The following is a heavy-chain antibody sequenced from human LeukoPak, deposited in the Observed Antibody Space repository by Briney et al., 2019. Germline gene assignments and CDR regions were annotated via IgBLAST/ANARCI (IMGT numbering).Heavy chain of an antibody. CDR2: ISSSGTTR. D-gene: IGHD3-22*01. J-gene: IGHJ4*02. Sequence: GGSLRLSCAASGFSFSSCEMNWVRQAPGKGLEWVSYISSSGTTRYYADSVEGRFTISRDNAKNSLYLQMNSLRAEDTGIYYCARGRGGYYDSSGNWGQGTLVTVSS. CDR1: GFSFSSCE. CDR3: ARGRGGYYDSSGN. V-gene: IGHV3-48*03.